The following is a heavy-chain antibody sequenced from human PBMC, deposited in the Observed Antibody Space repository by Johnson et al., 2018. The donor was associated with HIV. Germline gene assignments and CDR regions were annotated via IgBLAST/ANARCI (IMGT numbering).Heavy chain of an antibody. CDR1: GFTFSGYG. V-gene: IGHV3-30*19. D-gene: IGHD1-1*01. CDR3: ARDGTETGPDDAFDI. J-gene: IGHJ3*02. Sequence: QVQLVESGGGLVQPGGSLRLTCAASGFTFSGYGIHWVRQAPGKGLEWVAVISYDGSNKYYADSVKGRFTISRDNSKDMLYLQMNSLRAEDTAVYYCARDGTETGPDDAFDIWGQGTMVTVSS. CDR2: ISYDGSNK.